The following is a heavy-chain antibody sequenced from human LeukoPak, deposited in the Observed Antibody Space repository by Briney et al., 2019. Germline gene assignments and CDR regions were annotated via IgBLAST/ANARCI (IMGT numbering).Heavy chain of an antibody. D-gene: IGHD6-13*01. CDR3: ARGNSSSSWHYYFDY. Sequence: PSETLSLTCAVYGGSFSGYYWSWIRQPPGKGLEWIGEINHSGSTNYNPSLKSRVTISVDTSKNQFSLKLSYVNAADTAVCYCARGNSSSSWHYYFDYWGQGTLVTVSS. CDR1: GGSFSGYY. CDR2: INHSGST. V-gene: IGHV4-34*01. J-gene: IGHJ4*02.